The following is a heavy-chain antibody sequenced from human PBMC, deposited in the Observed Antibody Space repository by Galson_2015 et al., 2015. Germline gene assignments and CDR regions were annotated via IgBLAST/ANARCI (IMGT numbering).Heavy chain of an antibody. V-gene: IGHV3-64D*06. Sequence: SLRLSCAVSGFSFSNYAMHGVRQAPGKGLEYVSGIKSNGGSTTDADSVKGRFTISRDNSKNTLYLQMSSLRAEYTAVYYCVKSGGSGFKNQEPFDYWGQGTLVTVSS. J-gene: IGHJ4*02. CDR3: VKSGGSGFKNQEPFDY. CDR2: IKSNGGST. CDR1: GFSFSNYA. D-gene: IGHD1-14*01.